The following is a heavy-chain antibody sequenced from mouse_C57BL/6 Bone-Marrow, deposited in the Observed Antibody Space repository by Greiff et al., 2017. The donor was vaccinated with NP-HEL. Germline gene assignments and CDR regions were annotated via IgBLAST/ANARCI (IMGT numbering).Heavy chain of an antibody. D-gene: IGHD2-3*01. V-gene: IGHV5-16*01. CDR2: INYDGSST. CDR1: GFTFSDYY. J-gene: IGHJ1*03. Sequence: EVKVVESEGGLVQPGSSMKLSCTASGFTFSDYYMAWVRQVPEKGLEWVAYINYDGSSTYYLDSLQSRFIISRDNAKNILYLQMSSLKSEDTATYYCARDLDGYNLYFDVWGTGTTVTVSS. CDR3: ARDLDGYNLYFDV.